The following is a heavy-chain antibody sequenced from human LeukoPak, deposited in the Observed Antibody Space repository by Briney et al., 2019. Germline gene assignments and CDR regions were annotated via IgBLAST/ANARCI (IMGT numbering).Heavy chain of an antibody. Sequence: PGGSLRLPCAASGLTFNSYAKSWARQAPGKGLVWVSAISDSGGRTYYADSEKGRLTISRDNSKNTLYLQMNRLRAEDTGVYYCARGGRAPGRYMGDYWGQGTLVTVSS. CDR1: GLTFNSYA. CDR3: ARGGRAPGRYMGDY. V-gene: IGHV3-23*01. D-gene: IGHD2-15*01. CDR2: ISDSGGRT. J-gene: IGHJ4*02.